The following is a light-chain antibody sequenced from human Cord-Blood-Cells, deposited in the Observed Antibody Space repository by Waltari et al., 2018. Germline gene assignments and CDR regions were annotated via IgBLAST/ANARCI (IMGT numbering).Light chain of an antibody. Sequence: VLTQSPPTLSLSPGERATLSGGASPSVSSYLAWYQQKPGQAPRLLIHDASNRATGIPARFSGSGSGTDFTLTSSSLEPEEFAVDYGQQRSNWPRTFGRGTKVEI. CDR1: PSVSSY. J-gene: IGKJ1*01. CDR2: DAS. CDR3: QQRSNWPRT. V-gene: IGKV3-11*01.